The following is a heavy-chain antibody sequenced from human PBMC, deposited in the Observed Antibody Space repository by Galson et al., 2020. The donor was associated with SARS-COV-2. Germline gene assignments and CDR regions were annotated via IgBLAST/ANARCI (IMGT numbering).Heavy chain of an antibody. CDR2: ISYDGSNK. Sequence: GGSLRLSCAASGFTFSSYAMHWVRQAPGKGLEWVAVISYDGSNKYYADSVKGRFTISRDNSKNTLYLQMNSLRAEDTAVYYCARTLLDYYGMDVWGQGTTVTVSS. CDR1: GFTFSSYA. J-gene: IGHJ6*02. CDR3: ARTLLDYYGMDV. V-gene: IGHV3-30*04.